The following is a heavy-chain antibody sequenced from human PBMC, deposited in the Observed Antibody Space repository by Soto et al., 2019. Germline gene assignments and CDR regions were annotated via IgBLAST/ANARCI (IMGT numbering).Heavy chain of an antibody. Sequence: GGSLRLSCAASGFTFISYAMSWVLQAPGKGLEWVSAISGSGGSTYYADSVKGRFTISRDNSKNTLYLQMNSLRAEDTAVYDCAKVGSARLPLFDPWGQGTLVTGSS. J-gene: IGHJ5*02. CDR3: AKVGSARLPLFDP. V-gene: IGHV3-23*01. CDR1: GFTFISYA. D-gene: IGHD5-12*01. CDR2: ISGSGGST.